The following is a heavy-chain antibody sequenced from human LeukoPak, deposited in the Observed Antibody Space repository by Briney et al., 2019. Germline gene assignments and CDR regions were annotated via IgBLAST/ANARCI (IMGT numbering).Heavy chain of an antibody. CDR1: GYTFTSYY. Sequence: ASVKVSCKASGYTFTSYYMHWVRQAPGQGLEWMGIINPSGGSTSYAQKFQGRVTMTEDTSTDTAYTELSSLRSEDTAVFFCTTAGGSYYKYFFDFWGQGTLVTVSS. CDR3: TTAGGSYYKYFFDF. V-gene: IGHV1-46*01. J-gene: IGHJ4*02. D-gene: IGHD1-26*01. CDR2: INPSGGST.